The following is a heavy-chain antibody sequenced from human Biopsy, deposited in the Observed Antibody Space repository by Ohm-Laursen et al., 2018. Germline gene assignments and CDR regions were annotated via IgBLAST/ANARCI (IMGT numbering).Heavy chain of an antibody. CDR1: GYTFTSYD. D-gene: IGHD2/OR15-2a*01. CDR3: ARVFCTSTTCYGLLDN. V-gene: IGHV1-18*01. CDR2: ISPYNDKT. Sequence: SVKVSCKASGYTFTSYDISWVRQAPGQGLEWMGWISPYNDKTSYPPKLQDRVTMTADTSTNTAHMELRSLRSDDTAVYYCARVFCTSTTCYGLLDNWGQGTAVTVSP. J-gene: IGHJ4*02.